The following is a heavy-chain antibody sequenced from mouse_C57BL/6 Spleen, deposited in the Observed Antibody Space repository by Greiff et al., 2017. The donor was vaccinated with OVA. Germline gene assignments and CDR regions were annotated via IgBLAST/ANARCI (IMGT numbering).Heavy chain of an antibody. CDR1: GYSFTDSN. Sequence: VQLQQSGPELVKPGAPVKISCTASGYSFTDSNMNWAKQSNGKSLEWIGVINPNYGTTSYTQKFKGTATLTVDQSSSTAYMQLNSLTSEDSAVYYCARDYYGSISYLYFGVWGTGATVTVSS. D-gene: IGHD1-1*01. J-gene: IGHJ1*03. CDR3: ARDYYGSISYLYFGV. V-gene: IGHV1-39*01. CDR2: INPNYGTT.